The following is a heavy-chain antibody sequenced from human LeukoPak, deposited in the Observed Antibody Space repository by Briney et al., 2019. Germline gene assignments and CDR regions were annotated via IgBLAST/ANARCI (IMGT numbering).Heavy chain of an antibody. D-gene: IGHD3-9*01. J-gene: IGHJ4*02. CDR1: GFTFDDYA. CDR3: ARGGGYDILTGYNHFDY. V-gene: IGHV3-9*01. Sequence: GRSLRLSCAASGFTFDDYAMHWVRQAPGKGLEWVSGISWNSGTIAYADSVKGRFTIFRDNAKNSLYLQMNSLRAEDTALYYCARGGGYDILTGYNHFDYWGQGTLVTVSS. CDR2: ISWNSGTI.